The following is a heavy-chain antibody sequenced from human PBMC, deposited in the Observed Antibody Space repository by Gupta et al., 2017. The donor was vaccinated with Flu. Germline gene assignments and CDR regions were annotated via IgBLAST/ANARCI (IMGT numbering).Heavy chain of an antibody. J-gene: IGHJ4*02. CDR3: ARDRGWYRNVYFFDH. D-gene: IGHD6-19*01. CDR1: GYTFNAHH. CDR2: ISPDRGDT. Sequence: QVQLVHSGAAVKKSGASVKVFCTASGYTFNAHHIHRVRPAPGQGLEWMAWISPDRGDTNYAQTFQGRVTMARDTSMKTVYMEMSGLKSDDTAVYYCARDRGWYRNVYFFDHWGQGSLVTVSS. V-gene: IGHV1-2*02.